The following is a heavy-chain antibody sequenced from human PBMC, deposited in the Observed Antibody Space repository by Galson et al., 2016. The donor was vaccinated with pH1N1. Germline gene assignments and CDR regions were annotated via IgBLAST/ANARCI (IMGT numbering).Heavy chain of an antibody. V-gene: IGHV1-69*13. D-gene: IGHD1-14*01. CDR1: GGTFSRDA. J-gene: IGHJ6*02. CDR2: VTPMFDTP. CDR3: ARAEGVEGELTYAQSGLDA. Sequence: SVKVSCKASGGTFSRDAFNWVRQAPGQGLEWLGGVTPMFDTPTYAQKYQGRLTITSDESTSTAYMEMSNLRAEDTAVYFCARAEGVEGELTYAQSGLDAWGQGTAVTVSS.